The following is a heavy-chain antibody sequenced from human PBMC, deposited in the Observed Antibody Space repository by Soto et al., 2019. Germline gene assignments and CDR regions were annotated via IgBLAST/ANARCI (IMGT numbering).Heavy chain of an antibody. CDR1: GYTFTSYG. D-gene: IGHD6-19*01. CDR2: ISAYNGST. Sequence: ASVKVSCKASGYTFTSYGISWVRQAPGQGLEWMGWISAYNGSTNYAQKLQGRVTMTTDTSTSTAYMELRSLRSDDTAVYYCARDGLVPNYYYGMDVWGQGTTVTVSS. CDR3: ARDGLVPNYYYGMDV. V-gene: IGHV1-18*01. J-gene: IGHJ6*02.